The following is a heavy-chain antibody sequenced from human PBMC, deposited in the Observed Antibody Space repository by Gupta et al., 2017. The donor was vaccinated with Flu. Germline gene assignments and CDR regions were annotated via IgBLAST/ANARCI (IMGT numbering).Heavy chain of an antibody. V-gene: IGHV3-23*01. J-gene: IGHJ3*02. CDR1: GFTFSSYA. CDR3: AKDLDVDTAMVGAFDI. D-gene: IGHD5-18*01. CDR2: ISGSGGST. Sequence: EVQLLESGGGLVQPGGSLRLSCAASGFTFSSYAMSLVRQAPGKGLEWVSAISGSGGSTYYEDSVKGRFTISRDNSKNTLYLQMNSLRAEDTAVYYCAKDLDVDTAMVGAFDIWGQGTMVTVSS.